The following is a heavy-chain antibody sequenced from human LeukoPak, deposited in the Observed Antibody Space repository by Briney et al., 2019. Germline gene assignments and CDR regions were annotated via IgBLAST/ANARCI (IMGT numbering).Heavy chain of an antibody. Sequence: TTSETLSLTCAVYGGSFSGYYWTWIRQPPGKGLEWIGYIYYSGSTNYNPSLKSRVTISVETSKNEFSLKLRSVTAADTAVYYCARVTGYRIEDYFDYWGQGTLVTVSS. J-gene: IGHJ4*02. CDR1: GGSFSGYY. CDR3: ARVTGYRIEDYFDY. CDR2: IYYSGST. V-gene: IGHV4-59*01. D-gene: IGHD6-13*01.